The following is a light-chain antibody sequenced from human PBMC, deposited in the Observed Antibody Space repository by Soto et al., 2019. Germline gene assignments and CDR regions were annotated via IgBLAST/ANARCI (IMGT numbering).Light chain of an antibody. J-gene: IGKJ1*01. CDR3: KQSYSTPQT. Sequence: DIQMTQSPSSLSASVGDRVTITCRASQSISSYLNWYQQKPGKAPKLLIYAASSLQSGVPSRFSGSGSGTDFTLTISSLQPEDFATYYCKQSYSTPQTFGQGT. V-gene: IGKV1-39*01. CDR1: QSISSY. CDR2: AAS.